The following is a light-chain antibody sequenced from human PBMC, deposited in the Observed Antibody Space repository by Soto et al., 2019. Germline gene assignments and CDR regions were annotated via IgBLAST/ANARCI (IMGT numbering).Light chain of an antibody. V-gene: IGLV2-14*01. Sequence: QSALTQPASVSGSPGQSITISCTGSSSDVGGYNYVSWYQQHPGKAPKLMIYEVSNRPSGVSNRFSGSKSGNTASLTISGLQAEDEADYYCSSYTRTTLVVFGGGTKLTLL. CDR2: EVS. J-gene: IGLJ2*01. CDR1: SSDVGGYNY. CDR3: SSYTRTTLVV.